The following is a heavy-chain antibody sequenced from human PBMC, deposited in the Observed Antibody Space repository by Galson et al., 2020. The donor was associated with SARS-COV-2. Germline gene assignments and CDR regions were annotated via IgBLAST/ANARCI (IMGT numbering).Heavy chain of an antibody. V-gene: IGHV4-34*01. CDR1: VGSFSNYY. CDR2: IHHSGRT. Sequence: SETLSLTCAVYVGSFSNYYWTWIRQPPGKRLEWIGEIHHSGRTKYNPSLNSRVTISTDTSKNQFSLKLNSVTAADTAVYYCARASVAENWFDPWGQGTLVTVSS. CDR3: ARASVAENWFDP. D-gene: IGHD2-21*01. J-gene: IGHJ5*02.